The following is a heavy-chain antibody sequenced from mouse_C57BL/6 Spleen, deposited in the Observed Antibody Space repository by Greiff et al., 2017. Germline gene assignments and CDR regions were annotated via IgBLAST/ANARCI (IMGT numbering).Heavy chain of an antibody. D-gene: IGHD1-1*01. J-gene: IGHJ2*01. CDR1: GFTFSSYG. V-gene: IGHV5-6*01. Sequence: EVKLMESGGDLVKPGGSLKLSCAASGFTFSSYGMSWVRQTPDKRLEWVATISSGGSYTYYPDSVKGRFTISRDNAKNTLYLQMSRLKSEDTAMYYCARPSTVVASFDYWGQGTTLTVSS. CDR2: ISSGGSYT. CDR3: ARPSTVVASFDY.